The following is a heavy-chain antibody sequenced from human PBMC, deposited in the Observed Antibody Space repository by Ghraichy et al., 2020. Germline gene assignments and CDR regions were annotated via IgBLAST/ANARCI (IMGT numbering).Heavy chain of an antibody. Sequence: SETLSLTCAVSGASFTVNYWTWIRQPPGKGLEWIGEISHTETTNYNPSLKSRLTISVDTSKKHFSLMLNSVTAADTAVYFCATKGFGGGSAIEYWGQGKLVTVSS. V-gene: IGHV4-34*01. D-gene: IGHD2-15*01. CDR1: GASFTVNY. CDR3: ATKGFGGGSAIEY. J-gene: IGHJ4*02. CDR2: ISHTETT.